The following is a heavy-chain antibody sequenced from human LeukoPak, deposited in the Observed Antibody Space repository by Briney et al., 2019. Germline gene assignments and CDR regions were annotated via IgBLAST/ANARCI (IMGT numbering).Heavy chain of an antibody. Sequence: SETLSLTCSVSGGSISSYYWSWIRQPAGKGLEWIGRIYTSGSTNYNPSLKSRVTMSVDTSKNQFSLKLSSVTAADTAVYYCAREGPNLHSSSWAPIPHYYYYGMDVWGQGTTVTVSS. J-gene: IGHJ6*02. CDR3: AREGPNLHSSSWAPIPHYYYYGMDV. CDR1: GGSISSYY. V-gene: IGHV4-4*07. D-gene: IGHD6-13*01. CDR2: IYTSGST.